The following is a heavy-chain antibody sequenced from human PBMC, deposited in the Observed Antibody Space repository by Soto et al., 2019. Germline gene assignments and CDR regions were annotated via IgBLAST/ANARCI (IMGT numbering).Heavy chain of an antibody. CDR1: GYSFTSYW. V-gene: IGHV5-51*01. CDR3: ARLDSSGWLLRGWFDP. J-gene: IGHJ5*02. D-gene: IGHD6-19*01. CDR2: IYPGDSDT. Sequence: GESLKISCKGSGYSFTSYWIGWVRQMPGKGLEWMGIIYPGDSDTRYSPSFQGQVTISADKSISTAYLQWSSLKASDTAMYYCARLDSSGWLLRGWFDPWGQGTLVTVSS.